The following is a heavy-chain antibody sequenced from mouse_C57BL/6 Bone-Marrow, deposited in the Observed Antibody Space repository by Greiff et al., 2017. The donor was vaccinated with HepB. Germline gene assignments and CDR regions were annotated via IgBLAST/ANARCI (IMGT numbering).Heavy chain of an antibody. CDR1: GYTFTNYW. D-gene: IGHD2-4*01. Sequence: QVQLKQSGAELVRPGTSVKMSCKASGYTFTNYWIGWAKQRPGHGLEWIGDIYPGGGYTNYNEKFKGKATLTADKSSSTAYMQFSSLTSEAYAIYYCARYDYGGGAFAYWGQGTLVTVSA. CDR3: ARYDYGGGAFAY. J-gene: IGHJ3*01. V-gene: IGHV1-63*01. CDR2: IYPGGGYT.